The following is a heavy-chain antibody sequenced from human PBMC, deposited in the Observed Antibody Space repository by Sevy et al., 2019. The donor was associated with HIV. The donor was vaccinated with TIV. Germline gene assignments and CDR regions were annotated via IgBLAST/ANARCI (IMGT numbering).Heavy chain of an antibody. CDR1: GGPISSYY. CDR2: IHYSGST. D-gene: IGHD5-12*01. CDR3: ARAPPVRSGDDSLNWFDP. V-gene: IGHV4-59*01. J-gene: IGHJ5*02. Sequence: SETLSLTCTVSGGPISSYYWSWIRQTPGKRVEWIGYIHYSGSTNYNPSLNSRVTISVDTSKNQFSLKLTSVTAADTAMYYCARAPPVRSGDDSLNWFDPWGQGTLVTVSS.